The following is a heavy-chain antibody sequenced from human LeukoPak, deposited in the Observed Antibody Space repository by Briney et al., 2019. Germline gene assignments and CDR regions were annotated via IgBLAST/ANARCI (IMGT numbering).Heavy chain of an antibody. D-gene: IGHD2-2*01. CDR3: AREDGYCTSTTCYRYYFDY. V-gene: IGHV4-59*01. J-gene: IGHJ4*02. CDR1: GGSISSYY. Sequence: SETLSLTCTVSGGSISSYYWSWIRQPPGKGLEWIGYIYYSGSTNYNPSLKSRVTISVDTSKNQFSLKLSSVTAADTAVYYCAREDGYCTSTTCYRYYFDYWGQGTLVTVSS. CDR2: IYYSGST.